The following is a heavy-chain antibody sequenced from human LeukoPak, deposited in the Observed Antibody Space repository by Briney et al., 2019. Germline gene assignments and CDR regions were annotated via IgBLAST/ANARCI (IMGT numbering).Heavy chain of an antibody. CDR2: IWYDGSNK. Sequence: GESLKISCAASGFTFSSYGMHWVRQAPGKGLEWVAVIWYDGSNKYYADSVKGRFTISRDNSKNTLYLQMNSLRAEDTAVYYCAKDSGSSGWEDSDYWGQGTLVTVSS. D-gene: IGHD6-19*01. J-gene: IGHJ4*02. CDR1: GFTFSSYG. V-gene: IGHV3-33*06. CDR3: AKDSGSSGWEDSDY.